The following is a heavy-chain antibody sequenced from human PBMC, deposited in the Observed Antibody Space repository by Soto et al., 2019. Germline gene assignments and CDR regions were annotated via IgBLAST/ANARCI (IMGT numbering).Heavy chain of an antibody. CDR1: GYMFASYG. J-gene: IGHJ4*02. CDR2: INTYNGNI. V-gene: IGHV1-18*01. D-gene: IGHD1-1*01. CDR3: ARERGAYKYFDY. Sequence: QVQLVQSGAEVKKPGASVKVSCKVSGYMFASYGTSWARQAPGQGLEWMGWINTYNGNINYAQKFQGRVTMTTDTSTSTAYMELRGLGSDDTALYYCARERGAYKYFDYWGLGTLVTVSS.